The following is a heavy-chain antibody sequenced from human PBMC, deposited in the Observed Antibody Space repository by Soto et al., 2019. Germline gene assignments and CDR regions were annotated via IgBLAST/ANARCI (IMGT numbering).Heavy chain of an antibody. D-gene: IGHD3-10*01. V-gene: IGHV3-53*01. CDR2: IYSGGDT. J-gene: IGHJ6*02. Sequence: XGSLILSCSASGFSVSSDYMSWVRQAPGKGLEWVSLIYSGGDTYYADSVKGRFTISRDISSNTIYLHMTSLRADDTAIYYCTRAGSDPGNFYISNYYAMDVWGRGTTVNVSS. CDR3: TRAGSDPGNFYISNYYAMDV. CDR1: GFSVSSDY.